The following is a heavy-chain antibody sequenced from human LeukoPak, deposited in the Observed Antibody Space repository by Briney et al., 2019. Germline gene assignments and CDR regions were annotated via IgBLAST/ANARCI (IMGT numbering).Heavy chain of an antibody. CDR2: IYYSGST. Sequence: SETLSLTCTVSGGSISSSSYYWGWIRQPPGKGLEWIGSIYYSGSTYYNPSLKSRATISVDTSKNQFSLKLSSVTAADTAVYYCATTVTSDDYFYYMDVWGKGTTVTVSS. CDR1: GGSISSSSYY. V-gene: IGHV4-39*01. D-gene: IGHD4-11*01. J-gene: IGHJ6*03. CDR3: ATTVTSDDYFYYMDV.